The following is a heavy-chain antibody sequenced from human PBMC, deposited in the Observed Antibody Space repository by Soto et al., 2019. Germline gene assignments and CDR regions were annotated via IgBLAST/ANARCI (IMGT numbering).Heavy chain of an antibody. V-gene: IGHV3-43*01. D-gene: IGHD4-17*01. CDR3: AKDMAYGGNSGPFDY. CDR1: GFTFDDYT. CDR2: IFWDGSNT. J-gene: IGHJ4*02. Sequence: WGSLRLSCAASGFTFDDYTMHWVRQAPGKGLEWVSLIFWDGSNTHYADSVKGRFTISRDNRKNSLYLQMDRLRTEDTALYYCAKDMAYGGNSGPFDYWGQGTLVTVSS.